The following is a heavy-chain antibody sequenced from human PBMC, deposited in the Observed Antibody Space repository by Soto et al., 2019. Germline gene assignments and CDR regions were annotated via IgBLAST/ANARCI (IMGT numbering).Heavy chain of an antibody. J-gene: IGHJ6*02. CDR3: ARGGRYRENYYFGMDV. V-gene: IGHV3-74*01. CDR2: INSDGRST. CDR1: GFSLSNYW. Sequence: GGSLRLSCAVSGFSLSNYWMHWVRQDPEKGLVWVSRINSDGRSTSYADSVKGRFTISRDNAKNTLYLHMGSLRAEDTAVYYCARGGRYRENYYFGMDVWGQGTTVTVSS. D-gene: IGHD1-26*01.